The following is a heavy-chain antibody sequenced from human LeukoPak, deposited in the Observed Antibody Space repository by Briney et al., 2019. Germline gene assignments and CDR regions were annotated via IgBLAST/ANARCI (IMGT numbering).Heavy chain of an antibody. Sequence: SKTLSLTCTVSGGSSSITTYYWGWIRQPPGKGLEWIGTIYFSGSTYYNPSLKRRVTISVDTSKNQFSLTMSSVTAADTAVYYCANLGYYNYGMDVWGQGTTVTVSS. CDR2: IYFSGST. CDR3: ANLGYYNYGMDV. CDR1: GGSSSITTYY. J-gene: IGHJ6*02. V-gene: IGHV4-39*01.